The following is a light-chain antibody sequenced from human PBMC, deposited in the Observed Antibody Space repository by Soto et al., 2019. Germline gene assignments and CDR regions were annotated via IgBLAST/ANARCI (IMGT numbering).Light chain of an antibody. CDR1: QTISSW. CDR3: QHYNSYSEA. CDR2: KAS. J-gene: IGKJ1*01. V-gene: IGKV1-5*03. Sequence: DIQITQSPSTLYGSVGDRVAIACRASQTISSWLAWYLQKPGKAPKILIYKASTLKSGVPSRFSGSGAGTDCTRTISSLQPDDFETYYCQHYNSYSEAFGQGTQVDIK.